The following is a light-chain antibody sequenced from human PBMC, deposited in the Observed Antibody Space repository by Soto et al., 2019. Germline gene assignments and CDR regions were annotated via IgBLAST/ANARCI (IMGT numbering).Light chain of an antibody. V-gene: IGKV3-11*01. CDR3: QQHSNLFT. Sequence: EIVLTQSPATLSLSPGERATLSCRASQSVSNYLAWYQQKPGQAPRLLIYAASNRATGIPVWFSGSGSGTDFTLTISRLQPEASTVYYFQQHSNLFTFGPGTKVEIK. CDR1: QSVSNY. J-gene: IGKJ3*01. CDR2: AAS.